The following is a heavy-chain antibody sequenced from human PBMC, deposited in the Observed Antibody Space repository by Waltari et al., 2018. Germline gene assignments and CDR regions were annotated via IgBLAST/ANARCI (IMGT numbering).Heavy chain of an antibody. CDR2: IYYSGSN. CDR1: GGSISSYY. Sequence: QVQLQESGPGLVKPSETLSLTCTVSGGSISSYYWSWIRQPPGKGLEWIGYIYYSGSNNYDPALKSRVTISVDTSKNQFSLKLSSVTAADTAVDYCARWPRLSIAAAGFDYWGQGTLVTVSS. V-gene: IGHV4-59*01. J-gene: IGHJ4*02. D-gene: IGHD6-13*01. CDR3: ARWPRLSIAAAGFDY.